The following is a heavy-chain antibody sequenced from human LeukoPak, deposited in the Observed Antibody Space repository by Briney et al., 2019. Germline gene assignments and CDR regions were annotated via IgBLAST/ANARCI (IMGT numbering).Heavy chain of an antibody. D-gene: IGHD1-26*01. CDR3: ARASSGSYIDY. J-gene: IGHJ4*02. CDR2: IWYDGSNK. Sequence: GGSLRLSCAASGFTFSSYGMHWIRQAPGKGLEWVAVIWYDGSNKYYADSVKGRFTISRDNSKNTLYLQMNSLRAEDTAVYYCARASSGSYIDYRGQGTLVTVSS. CDR1: GFTFSSYG. V-gene: IGHV3-33*01.